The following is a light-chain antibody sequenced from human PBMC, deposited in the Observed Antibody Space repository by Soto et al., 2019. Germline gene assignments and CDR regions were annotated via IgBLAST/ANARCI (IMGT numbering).Light chain of an antibody. J-gene: IGLJ1*01. CDR1: SSDVGGYNY. CDR2: EVS. CDR3: SSYTSSTFYV. V-gene: IGLV2-14*01. Sequence: QSVLTQPASVSGCPGQSITISCTGTSSDVGGYNYVSWYQQHPGKAPKLMIYEVSNRPSGVSNRSSGSKSGNTASLTISGLQAEDEADYYCSSYTSSTFYVFGTGTKVTVL.